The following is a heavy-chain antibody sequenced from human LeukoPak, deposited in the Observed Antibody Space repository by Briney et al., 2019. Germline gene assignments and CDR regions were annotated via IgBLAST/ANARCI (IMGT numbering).Heavy chain of an antibody. CDR2: IRYDGSNE. D-gene: IGHD3-22*01. V-gene: IGHV3-30*02. CDR1: GFTFNTYW. CDR3: AKSGWDSSGYTSPFFDY. J-gene: IGHJ4*02. Sequence: HSGGSLRLSCAASGFTFNTYWMTWVRQAPGKGLEWVTFIRYDGSNEYYADSVKGRFTISRDNSKDTLYLQMNSLRAEDSALYYCAKSGWDSSGYTSPFFDYWGQGTLVTVSS.